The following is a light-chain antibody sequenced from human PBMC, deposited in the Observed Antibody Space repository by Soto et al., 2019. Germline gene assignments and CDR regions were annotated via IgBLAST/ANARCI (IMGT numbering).Light chain of an antibody. CDR1: QGVTTN. V-gene: IGKV3-15*01. CDR3: QQYNNWPFS. J-gene: IGKJ5*01. CDR2: DVS. Sequence: EILMTQSPATLSVSPVERVTLSCRAGQGVTTNFAWYQQKSGQSPRLLIYDVSSRATGVPSRFSGTGSETDFTLTISGLQSEDSAIYFCQQYNNWPFSFGPGTRLEIK.